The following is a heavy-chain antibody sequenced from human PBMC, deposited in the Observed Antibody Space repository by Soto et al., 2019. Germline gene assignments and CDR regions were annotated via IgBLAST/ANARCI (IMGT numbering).Heavy chain of an antibody. CDR3: ARGGYGDY. Sequence: QVHLVQSGAEVKKPGASVKVSCKGSGYAFTTYGITWVRQAPGQGLEWMGWISAHNGNTNYAQKLQGRVTVTRDTSPRPGHMELRSLRSDGTAVYFCARGGYGDYWGPGALVTVSS. J-gene: IGHJ4*02. V-gene: IGHV1-18*01. CDR2: ISAHNGNT. CDR1: GYAFTTYG. D-gene: IGHD1-1*01.